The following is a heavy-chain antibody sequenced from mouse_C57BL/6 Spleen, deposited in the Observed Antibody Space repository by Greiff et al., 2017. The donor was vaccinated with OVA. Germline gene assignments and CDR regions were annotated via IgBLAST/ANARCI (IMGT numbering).Heavy chain of an antibody. CDR3: AREGILDY. J-gene: IGHJ2*01. CDR1: GYTFTSYW. CDR2: IDPSDSYT. Sequence: QVHVKQSGAELVKPGASVKLSCKASGYTFTSYWMQWVKQRPGQGLEWIGEIDPSDSYTNYNQKFKGKATLTVDTSSSTAYMQLSSLTSEDSAVYYCAREGILDYWGQGTTLTVSS. V-gene: IGHV1-50*01.